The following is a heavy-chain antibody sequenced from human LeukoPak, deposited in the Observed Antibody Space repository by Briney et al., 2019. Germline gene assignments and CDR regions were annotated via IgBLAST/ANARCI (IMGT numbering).Heavy chain of an antibody. CDR3: AREAATDAFDI. J-gene: IGHJ3*02. CDR2: ISSSSSSI. V-gene: IGHV3-48*04. CDR1: GFTFSRYS. Sequence: PGGSLRLSCAASGFTFSRYSMNWVRQAPGKGLEWDSDISSSSSSIYYADSVKGRFTISRDNAKNSLYLQMNSLRAEDTAVYYCAREAATDAFDIWGQGTMVTVSS. D-gene: IGHD6-13*01.